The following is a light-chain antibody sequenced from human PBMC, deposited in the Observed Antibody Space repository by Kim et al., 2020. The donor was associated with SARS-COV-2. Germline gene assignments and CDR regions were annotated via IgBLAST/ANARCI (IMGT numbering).Light chain of an antibody. J-gene: IGLJ3*02. CDR1: SSNIGAGYD. V-gene: IGLV1-40*01. CDR2: GNN. CDR3: QSYDSSLSGWV. Sequence: QSVLPQPPSVSGAPGQRVTISCTGSSSNIGAGYDVHWYQRLPGTAPKLLIYGNNNRPSGVPDRSSGSKSGSSASLAITGLQAEDEADYYCQSYDSSLSGWVFGGGTQLTVL.